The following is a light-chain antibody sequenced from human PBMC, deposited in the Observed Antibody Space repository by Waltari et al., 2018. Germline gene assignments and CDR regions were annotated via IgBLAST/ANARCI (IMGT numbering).Light chain of an antibody. CDR3: GTWDSSMSVGV. CDR1: SPNIGKNY. J-gene: IGLJ2*01. CDR2: EDD. Sequence: QSVLTQPPSVSAASGQKVTISCSGSSPNIGKNYVSWYQQFPGTAPKLLIYEDDKRPSGIAGRFSGSKSGTSATLAIHGLQTGDEADYYCGTWDSSMSVGVLGGGTKVTVL. V-gene: IGLV1-51*01.